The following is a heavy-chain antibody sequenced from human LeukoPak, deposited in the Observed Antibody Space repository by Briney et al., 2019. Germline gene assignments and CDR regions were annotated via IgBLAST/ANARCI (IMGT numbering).Heavy chain of an antibody. D-gene: IGHD2-2*01. Sequence: ASVKVSCKASGYTFTGYYMHWVRQAPGHGVEWMGWTNPNSGGTNYAQKFQGGVTMTRDTSISTAYMELSRLRSDDTAVYYCAGPNCSSTSCQTSYYYYGMDVWGQGTTVTVSS. J-gene: IGHJ6*02. V-gene: IGHV1-2*02. CDR1: GYTFTGYY. CDR3: AGPNCSSTSCQTSYYYYGMDV. CDR2: TNPNSGGT.